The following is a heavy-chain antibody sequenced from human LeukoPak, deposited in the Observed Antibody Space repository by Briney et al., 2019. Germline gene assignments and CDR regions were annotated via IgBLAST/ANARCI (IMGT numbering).Heavy chain of an antibody. V-gene: IGHV4-4*02. D-gene: IGHD1-26*01. J-gene: IGHJ4*02. CDR1: GGSITTTNR. Sequence: PSGTLSLTCAVSGGSITTTNRWSWVRQPPGKGLEWIGEVHLNGATNYNPSLESRFSMSIDKSNNHLSLEVTSVTAADTAMYYCTRESGAFSPFGFWGQGTLVTVSS. CDR2: VHLNGAT. CDR3: TRESGAFSPFGF.